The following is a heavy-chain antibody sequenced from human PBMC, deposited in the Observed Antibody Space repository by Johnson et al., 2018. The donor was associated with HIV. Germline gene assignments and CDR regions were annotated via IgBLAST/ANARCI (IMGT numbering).Heavy chain of an antibody. V-gene: IGHV3-11*04. J-gene: IGHJ3*02. CDR1: GFTVSSNY. D-gene: IGHD3-22*01. Sequence: QVQLVESGGGLIQPGGSLRLSCAASGFTVSSNYMSWVRQAPGKGLEWVSYISSSGSTIYYADSVKGRFTISRDNAKNSLYLQMNSLRAEDTAVYYCARPGYYDSSGLDAFDIWGQGTMVTVSS. CDR3: ARPGYYDSSGLDAFDI. CDR2: ISSSGSTI.